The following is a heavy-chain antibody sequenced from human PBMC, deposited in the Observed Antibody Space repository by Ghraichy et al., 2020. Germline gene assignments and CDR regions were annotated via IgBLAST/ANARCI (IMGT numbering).Heavy chain of an antibody. CDR1: GFTFISYA. V-gene: IGHV3-23*01. CDR2: ITGSGSNT. J-gene: IGHJ4*02. Sequence: GGSLRLSCAASGFTFISYAMSWVRQAPGKGLEWVSGITGSGSNTYYADSVKGRFTISRDNSKTTLYLQLNSLRAEDTAVYYCAKNPRSFCTTTSCRLQAFDYWGQGTLVTVSS. D-gene: IGHD2-2*01. CDR3: AKNPRSFCTTTSCRLQAFDY.